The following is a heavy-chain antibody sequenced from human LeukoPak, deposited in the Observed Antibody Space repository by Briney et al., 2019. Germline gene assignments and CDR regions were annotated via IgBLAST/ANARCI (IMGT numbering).Heavy chain of an antibody. V-gene: IGHV3-30*02. D-gene: IGHD1-26*01. CDR2: IRYDGSIK. Sequence: GGSLRLSCAASGFTFSSYGMHWVRQAPGKGLEWVAFIRYDGSIKYYADSVKGRFTISRDNSKNTLYLQMNSLRAEDTAVYYCARGRFRWELEIRDFDYWGQGTLVTVSS. CDR3: ARGRFRWELEIRDFDY. J-gene: IGHJ4*02. CDR1: GFTFSSYG.